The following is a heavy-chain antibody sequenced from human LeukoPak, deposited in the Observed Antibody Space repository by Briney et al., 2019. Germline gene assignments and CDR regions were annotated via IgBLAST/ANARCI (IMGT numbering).Heavy chain of an antibody. CDR3: ARSDYTDY. V-gene: IGHV3-74*01. Sequence: PGGSLRLSCAASGFTFSTYWMHWVRQVPGKGLVWVSRIRGDGNSATYADSVKGRFTISRDNAKNTLYLQMNSLRVEDTAVYYCARSDYTDYWGQGTLVTVSS. CDR2: IRGDGNSA. CDR1: GFTFSTYW. D-gene: IGHD3-3*01. J-gene: IGHJ4*02.